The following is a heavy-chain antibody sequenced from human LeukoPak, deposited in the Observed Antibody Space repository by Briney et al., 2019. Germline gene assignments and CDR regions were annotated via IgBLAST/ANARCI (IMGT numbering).Heavy chain of an antibody. J-gene: IGHJ3*02. CDR3: ARVAKVQLELGAFDI. D-gene: IGHD1-1*01. Sequence: GASVKVSCKASGYTFTSYGISWVRQAPGQGLEWMGWISAYNGNTNYAQKLQGRVTMTTDTSTSTAYMELRSLRSDDTAVYYCARVAKVQLELGAFDIWGQGTMVTVSS. V-gene: IGHV1-18*01. CDR1: GYTFTSYG. CDR2: ISAYNGNT.